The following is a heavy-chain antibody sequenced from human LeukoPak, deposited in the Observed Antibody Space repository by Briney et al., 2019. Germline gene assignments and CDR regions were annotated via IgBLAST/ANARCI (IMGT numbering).Heavy chain of an antibody. Sequence: PSETLSLTCTVSGGSISSGGYYWSWIRQHPGKGLEWIGYIYYSGSTYYNPSLKSRVTISVDTSKNQFSLKLSSVTAADTAVYYCARRPTVTVLLLRSSDAFGIWGQGTMVTVSS. CDR1: GGSISSGGYY. J-gene: IGHJ3*02. V-gene: IGHV4-31*03. CDR3: ARRPTVTVLLLRSSDAFGI. D-gene: IGHD4-17*01. CDR2: IYYSGST.